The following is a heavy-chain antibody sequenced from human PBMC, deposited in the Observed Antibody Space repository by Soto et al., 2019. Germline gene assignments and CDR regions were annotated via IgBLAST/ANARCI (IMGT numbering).Heavy chain of an antibody. V-gene: IGHV1-2*04. J-gene: IGHJ4*02. D-gene: IGHD1-26*01. Sequence: GASVKVSCKASGYTFTSYGISWVRQAPGQGLEWMGWINPNSGGTNYAQKFQGWVTMTRDTSISTAYMELSRLRSDDTAVYYCARSPNSGSYFLAYWGQGTLVTVSS. CDR2: INPNSGGT. CDR3: ARSPNSGSYFLAY. CDR1: GYTFTSYG.